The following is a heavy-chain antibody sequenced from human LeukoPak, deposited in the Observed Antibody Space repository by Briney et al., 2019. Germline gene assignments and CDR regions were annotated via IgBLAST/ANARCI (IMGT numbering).Heavy chain of an antibody. CDR1: GGSISSSSYY. J-gene: IGHJ4*02. D-gene: IGHD5-12*01. V-gene: IGHV4-39*01. Sequence: SATLSLTCTVSGGSISSSSYYWGWLRQPPGKGREWNGSIYYSGSTYYHPSLNRPSTISIPTTNNLFYLTLSALTAADTAVYCCGRSPRGYSDYEPRYYFDYWGQGTLVTVSS. CDR3: GRSPRGYSDYEPRYYFDY. CDR2: IYYSGST.